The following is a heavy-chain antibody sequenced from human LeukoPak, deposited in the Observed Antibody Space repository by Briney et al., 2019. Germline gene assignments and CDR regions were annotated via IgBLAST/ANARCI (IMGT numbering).Heavy chain of an antibody. Sequence: ASVKVSCKASGYIFSIYAMIWVRQAPGQGLEFIGWINTNTGNPTYAQGFPGRFVFSLDTSVSTAYLQISSLKAEDTAVYYCARDYTVALGTTTYFQHWGQGTLVTVSS. D-gene: IGHD1-7*01. CDR2: INTNTGNP. CDR3: ARDYTVALGTTTYFQH. V-gene: IGHV7-4-1*02. CDR1: GYIFSIYA. J-gene: IGHJ1*01.